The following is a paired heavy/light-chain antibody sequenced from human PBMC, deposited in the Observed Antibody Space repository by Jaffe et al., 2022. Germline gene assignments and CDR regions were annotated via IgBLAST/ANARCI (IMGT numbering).Heavy chain of an antibody. CDR2: IFHSGTT. Sequence: QVQLQESGPGLVKPSETLSLTCAVSGFSISSGHYWGWIRQPPGKGLEWIAIIFHSGTTFYNPSLKSRVTISVDTSKEQFSLRLTSVTAADTAVYYCARHLGGVNYGPPDDHWGQGTLVTVSS. J-gene: IGHJ4*02. CDR1: GFSISSGHY. D-gene: IGHD3-10*01. V-gene: IGHV4-38-2*01. CDR3: ARHLGGVNYGPPDDH.
Light chain of an antibody. CDR3: ATWDSSLSAAV. V-gene: IGLV1-51*01. CDR1: SSNIGNND. CDR2: ANN. Sequence: QSVLTQPPSVSAAPGQKVTISCFGSSSNIGNNDVSWYQQVPGTAPKLLIYANNKRPSVIPDRFSGSRSGTSATLGITGLQTGDEADYYCATWDSSLSAAVFGGGTKLTVL. J-gene: IGLJ3*02.